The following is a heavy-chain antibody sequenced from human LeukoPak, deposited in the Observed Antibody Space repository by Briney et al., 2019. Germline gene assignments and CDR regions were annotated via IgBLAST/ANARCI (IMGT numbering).Heavy chain of an antibody. CDR3: ARDRTFFWSGYYTGRYYYYYMDV. D-gene: IGHD3-3*01. CDR2: INHSGST. CDR1: GGSISGYY. V-gene: IGHV4-34*01. J-gene: IGHJ6*03. Sequence: SETLSLTCTVSGGSISGYYWSWIRQPPGKGLEWIGEINHSGSTNYNPSLKSRVTISVDTSKNQFSLKLSSVTAADTAVYYCARDRTFFWSGYYTGRYYYYYMDVWGKGTTVTVSS.